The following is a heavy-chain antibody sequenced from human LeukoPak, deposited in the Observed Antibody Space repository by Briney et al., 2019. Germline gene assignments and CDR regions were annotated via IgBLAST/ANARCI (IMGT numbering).Heavy chain of an antibody. CDR3: ARGRARDGSYPWLDS. CDR1: VDSIGSYY. V-gene: IGHV4-59*01. J-gene: IGHJ5*01. CDR2: IFYSGST. Sequence: SETLSLTCSVSVDSIGSYYWTWIRQSPGKGLEWIGYIFYSGSTNYSPSLKSRVTISVDTSNKQFSLQLRSVTAADTAIYYCARGRARDGSYPWLDSWGQGTLVTVSS. D-gene: IGHD3-16*02.